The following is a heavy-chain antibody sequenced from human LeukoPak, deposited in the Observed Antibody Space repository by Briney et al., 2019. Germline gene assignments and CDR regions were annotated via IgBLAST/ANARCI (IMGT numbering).Heavy chain of an antibody. V-gene: IGHV1-69*02. D-gene: IGHD1-1*01. CDR3: ARYNWNDGYFDY. CDR2: IIPILDIT. CDR1: GGTFSSYT. Sequence: VKVSCKASGGTFSSYTISCVRQAPGQGLEWMGRIIPILDITNYAQKFQGRVTITADKSTSTAYMELSSLKSEDTAVYYCARYNWNDGYFDYWGQGTLVTVSS. J-gene: IGHJ4*02.